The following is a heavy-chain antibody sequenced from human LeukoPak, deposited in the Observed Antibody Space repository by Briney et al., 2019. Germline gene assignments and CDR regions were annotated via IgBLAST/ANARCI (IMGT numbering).Heavy chain of an antibody. Sequence: GGSLRLSCAASGFTFSSYAMHWVRQAPGKGLEWVSSISSSSSYIYYADSVKGRFTISRDNAKNSLYLQMNSLRAEDTAVYYCARAPRYYFDYWGQGTLVTVSS. CDR3: ARAPRYYFDY. CDR2: ISSSSSYI. J-gene: IGHJ4*02. V-gene: IGHV3-21*01. CDR1: GFTFSSYA.